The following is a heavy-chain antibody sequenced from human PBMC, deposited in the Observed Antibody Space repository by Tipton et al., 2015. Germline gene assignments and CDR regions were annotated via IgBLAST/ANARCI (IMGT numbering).Heavy chain of an antibody. V-gene: IGHV3-33*01. CDR3: ARDDGDYVLGEFDY. Sequence: SLRLSCAASGFTFSTYGMHWVRQAPGKGLEWVAVIWFDGSNKYYADSVKGRFTISRDNSKNTLYLQMNSLRDEDTAVYYCARDDGDYVLGEFDYWGQGTLVTVSS. J-gene: IGHJ4*02. CDR1: GFTFSTYG. D-gene: IGHD4-17*01. CDR2: IWFDGSNK.